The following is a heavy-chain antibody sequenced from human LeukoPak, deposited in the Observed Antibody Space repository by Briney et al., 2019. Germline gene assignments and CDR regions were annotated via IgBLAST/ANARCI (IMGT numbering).Heavy chain of an antibody. CDR3: ARGVSTVTTLDYWASKEIDY. J-gene: IGHJ4*02. D-gene: IGHD4-17*01. V-gene: IGHV4-34*01. Sequence: PSETLSLTCAVYGGSFSGYYWSWIRQPPGKGLEWIGEINHSGSTNYNPSLKSRVTISVDTSKNQFSLKLSSVTAADTAVYYCARGVSTVTTLDYWASKEIDYWGQGTLVTVSS. CDR2: INHSGST. CDR1: GGSFSGYY.